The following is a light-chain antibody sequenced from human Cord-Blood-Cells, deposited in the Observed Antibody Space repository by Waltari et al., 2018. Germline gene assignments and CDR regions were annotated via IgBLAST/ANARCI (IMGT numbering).Light chain of an antibody. Sequence: EIVLTQSPSTLSLSPGERATLSCRASQSVSSYLAWYQQKPGQAPRLLIYDASNRATGIPARFSGSGSGTDFTLTISSIEPEDFEVYYCQQRSNWPRTFGQGTKVEIK. CDR1: QSVSSY. CDR2: DAS. CDR3: QQRSNWPRT. J-gene: IGKJ1*01. V-gene: IGKV3-11*01.